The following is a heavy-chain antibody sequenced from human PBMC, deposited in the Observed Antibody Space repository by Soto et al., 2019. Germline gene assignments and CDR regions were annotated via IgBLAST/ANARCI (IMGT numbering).Heavy chain of an antibody. V-gene: IGHV1-18*01. J-gene: IGHJ6*02. CDR3: ARQISSSWPGTFWDYYGMDV. CDR2: ISAYNGNT. D-gene: IGHD6-13*01. CDR1: GYTFTSYG. Sequence: QVQLVQSGAEVKKPGASVKVSCKASGYTFTSYGISWVRQAPGQGLEWMGWISAYNGNTNYAQKLQGRVTMTTDTSTSTAYMELRILRSDDTAVYYCARQISSSWPGTFWDYYGMDVWGQGTTVTVSS.